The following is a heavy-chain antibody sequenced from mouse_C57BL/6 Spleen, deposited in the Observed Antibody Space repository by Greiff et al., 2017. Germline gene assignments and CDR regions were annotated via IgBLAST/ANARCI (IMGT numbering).Heavy chain of an antibody. J-gene: IGHJ4*01. CDR1: GYTFTTYP. D-gene: IGHD2-4*01. V-gene: IGHV1-47*01. Sequence: VKLMESGAELVKPGASVKLSCKASGYTFTTYPIEWMKQNHGQSLEWIGNFHPYNDDTKYNEKFKGKATLTVEKSSSTVYLELSRLTSDDSAVYYSARSDYDEAMDYWGQGASVTVSS. CDR3: ARSDYDEAMDY. CDR2: FHPYNDDT.